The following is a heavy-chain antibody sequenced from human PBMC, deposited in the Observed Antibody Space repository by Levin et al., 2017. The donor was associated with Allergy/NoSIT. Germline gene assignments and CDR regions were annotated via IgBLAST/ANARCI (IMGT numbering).Heavy chain of an antibody. Sequence: GESLKISCAASGFTFSSCSMNWVRQAPGKGLEWVSSISSGSSYIYYADSVKGRFTISRDNAKNSLYLQMNSLRAEDTAVYYCARDAYSSSSDFDYWGQGTLVTVSS. J-gene: IGHJ4*02. CDR1: GFTFSSCS. CDR2: ISSGSSYI. D-gene: IGHD6-6*01. CDR3: ARDAYSSSSDFDY. V-gene: IGHV3-21*01.